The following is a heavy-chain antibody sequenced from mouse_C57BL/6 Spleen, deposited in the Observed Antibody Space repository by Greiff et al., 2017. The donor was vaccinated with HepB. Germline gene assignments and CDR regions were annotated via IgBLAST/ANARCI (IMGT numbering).Heavy chain of an antibody. V-gene: IGHV1-42*01. D-gene: IGHD2-4*01. CDR3: ASVYDYDEGFAY. J-gene: IGHJ3*01. Sequence: VQLQQAGPGLVKPGASVKISCKASGYSFTGYYMNWVKQSPEKSLEWIGEINPSTGGTTYNQKFKAKATLTVDKSSSTAYMQLKSLTSEDSAVYYCASVYDYDEGFAYWGQGTLVTVSA. CDR1: GYSFTGYY. CDR2: INPSTGGT.